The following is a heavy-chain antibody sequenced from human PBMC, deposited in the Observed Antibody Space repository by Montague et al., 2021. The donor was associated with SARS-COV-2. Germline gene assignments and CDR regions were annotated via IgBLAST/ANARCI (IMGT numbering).Heavy chain of an antibody. D-gene: IGHD6-13*01. CDR1: GGSITDRTYY. CDR3: ARHWGIAAAGN. Sequence: SETLSLTCSVSGGSITDRTYYWGCIRQSPGKGLEWFGAINYSGTTXYNPSLKSRVTISLDTAKNQFSLKMTSVTAADSAVYYCARHWGIAAAGNWGQGTLVTVSS. J-gene: IGHJ4*02. V-gene: IGHV4-39*01. CDR2: INYSGTT.